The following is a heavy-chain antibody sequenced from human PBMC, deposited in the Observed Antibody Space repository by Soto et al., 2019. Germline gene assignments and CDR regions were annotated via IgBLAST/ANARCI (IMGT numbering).Heavy chain of an antibody. CDR1: GYTFTGYY. J-gene: IGHJ3*02. V-gene: IGHV1-2*02. CDR2: TNPNSGGT. CDR3: TRSIHWEPYSSRLVVLRHAIAT. D-gene: IGHD6-13*01. Sequence: ASVKVSCKASGYTFTGYYMPWVRQAPGQRLEWMGWTNPNSGGTNYAQKFQGRVTMTRDTSISTAYMELSRLRSDDTAVYYCTRSIHWEPYSSRLVVLRHAIATWGQGRRGT.